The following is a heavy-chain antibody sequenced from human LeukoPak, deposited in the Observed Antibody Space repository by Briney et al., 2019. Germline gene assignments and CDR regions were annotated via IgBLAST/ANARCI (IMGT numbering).Heavy chain of an antibody. J-gene: IGHJ4*02. Sequence: GGFLSLSCAASGFTFSSYGMHWVRQAPGKGLEWVAYIRNDGSNKNYADSVKGRFTISRDNSQNTLYLQMNSLRTDDTAVYYCASRVTTSFDYWGQGTLVTVSS. CDR2: IRNDGSNK. CDR1: GFTFSSYG. CDR3: ASRVTTSFDY. D-gene: IGHD4-11*01. V-gene: IGHV3-30*02.